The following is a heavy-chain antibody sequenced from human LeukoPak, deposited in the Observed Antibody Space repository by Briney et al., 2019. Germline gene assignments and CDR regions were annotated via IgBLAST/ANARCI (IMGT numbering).Heavy chain of an antibody. CDR1: SGSISTSNYY. CDR3: MDV. CDR2: IFYSGTT. J-gene: IGHJ6*03. Sequence: SETLSLTCTVSSGSISTSNYYWGWVRQPPGKALEWIGNIFYSGTTYYNPSLKSRVTISVDTSKNHFSLKLSSVTAADTAVYYYMDVWGKGTTVTGSS. V-gene: IGHV4-39*02.